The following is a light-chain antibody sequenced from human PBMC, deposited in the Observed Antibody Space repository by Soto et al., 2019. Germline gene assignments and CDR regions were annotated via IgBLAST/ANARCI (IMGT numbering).Light chain of an antibody. CDR2: DVS. CDR1: SSDVGGYDF. J-gene: IGLJ1*01. Sequence: QSALTQPASVSGSPGHSITISCTGTSSDVGGYDFVSWYQQHPGKAPKVMIYDVSNRPSGVSNRFSGSKSGNTASLTISGLQAEDEADYYCCSYTSSDTYVFGTGTKVTVL. CDR3: CSYTSSDTYV. V-gene: IGLV2-14*01.